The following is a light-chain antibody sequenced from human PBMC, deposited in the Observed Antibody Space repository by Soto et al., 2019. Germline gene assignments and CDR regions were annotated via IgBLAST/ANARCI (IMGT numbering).Light chain of an antibody. CDR3: QHYAKSPWT. J-gene: IGKJ1*01. V-gene: IGKV3-20*01. CDR1: QSVNSDY. Sequence: IILPPSPRTLSLSPWERATLSCRASQSVNSDYLAWFQQKPGQAPRLLISGASSRAADIPDRFSGSGSGTDFTLTINRLEPEDFAVYYCQHYAKSPWTFGQGTKVDI. CDR2: GAS.